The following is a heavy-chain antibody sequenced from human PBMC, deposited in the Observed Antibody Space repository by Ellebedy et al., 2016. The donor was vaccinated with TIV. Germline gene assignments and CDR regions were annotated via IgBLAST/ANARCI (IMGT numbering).Heavy chain of an antibody. CDR2: IYYGGST. V-gene: IGHV4-39*01. CDR3: ASTPLGSGWYGDYYYGMDV. D-gene: IGHD6-19*01. J-gene: IGHJ6*02. Sequence: SETLSLTCTVSGGSINNSTYYWGWIRQPPGRGLEWIGSIYYGGSTYYNPSLKSRVTISLDTPKNQFSLKLNSVTAADTAVYYCASTPLGSGWYGDYYYGMDVWGQGTTVTVSS. CDR1: GGSINNSTYY.